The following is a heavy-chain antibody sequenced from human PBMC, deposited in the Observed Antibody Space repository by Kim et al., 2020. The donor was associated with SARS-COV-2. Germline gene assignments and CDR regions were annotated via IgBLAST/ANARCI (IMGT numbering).Heavy chain of an antibody. CDR3: ARNRRGSSGWYSHYYYGMDV. CDR2: INHSGST. D-gene: IGHD6-19*01. Sequence: SETLSLTCAVYGGSFSGYYWSWIRQPPGKGLEWIGEINHSGSTNYNPSLKSRVTISVDTSKNQFSLKLSSVTAADTAVYYCARNRRGSSGWYSHYYYGMDVWGQGTTVTVSS. J-gene: IGHJ6*02. CDR1: GGSFSGYY. V-gene: IGHV4-34*01.